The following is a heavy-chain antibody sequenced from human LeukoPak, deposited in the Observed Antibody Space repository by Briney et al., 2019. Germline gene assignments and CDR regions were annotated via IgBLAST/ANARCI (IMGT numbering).Heavy chain of an antibody. D-gene: IGHD2-2*01. CDR2: INTNTGNP. CDR1: GYTFTSYA. J-gene: IGHJ5*02. CDR3: ARGALNRYCSSTSCRRWFDP. Sequence: ASVKVSCKASGYTFTSYAMNWVRQAPGQGLEWMGWINTNTGNPTYAQGFRGRFVFSLDTSVSTAYLRICSLKAEDTAVYYCARGALNRYCSSTSCRRWFDPWGQGTLVTVSS. V-gene: IGHV7-4-1*01.